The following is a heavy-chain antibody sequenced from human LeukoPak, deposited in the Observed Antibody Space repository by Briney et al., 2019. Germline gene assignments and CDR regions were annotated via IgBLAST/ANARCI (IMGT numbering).Heavy chain of an antibody. J-gene: IGHJ5*02. CDR2: IKPDSGDT. V-gene: IGHV1-2*02. Sequence: ASVKVSCKASGYTFSGYYIHWVRQAPGQGLEWMGLIKPDSGDTNYAQNFRGRVTMTRDTSITAAYMELNRLTSDDTAVYYCVRDRPHNWFDPWGQGTLVTVSS. CDR1: GYTFSGYY. CDR3: VRDRPHNWFDP.